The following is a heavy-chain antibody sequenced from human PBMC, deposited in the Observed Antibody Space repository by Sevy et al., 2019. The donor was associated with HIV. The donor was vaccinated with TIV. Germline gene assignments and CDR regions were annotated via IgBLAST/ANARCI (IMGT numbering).Heavy chain of an antibody. CDR2: ISSSGSTI. V-gene: IGHV3-48*03. J-gene: IGHJ4*02. D-gene: IGHD2-2*01. Sequence: GGSLRLSCAASGFTFSSYEMNWVRQAPGKGLEWVSYISSSGSTIYYADSVKGRFTISRDNAKNSLYLQMNSLRAGDTAVYYCARGATRVISSTSCYYDYWGQGTLVTVSS. CDR3: ARGATRVISSTSCYYDY. CDR1: GFTFSSYE.